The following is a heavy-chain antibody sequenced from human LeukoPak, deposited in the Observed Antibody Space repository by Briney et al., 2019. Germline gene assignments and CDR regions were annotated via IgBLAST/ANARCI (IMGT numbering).Heavy chain of an antibody. J-gene: IGHJ6*03. CDR2: IYYSGYT. D-gene: IGHD3-10*01. CDR3: ARTTMVRGTYYMDV. Sequence: SETLSLTCTVSGGSISSYYWSWIRQPPGKGLEWIGCIYYSGYTNYKSSLKSRVTISVDTSKNQFSLKLGSVTAADTAVYYCARTTMVRGTYYMDVWGKGTTVTVSS. CDR1: GGSISSYY. V-gene: IGHV4-59*01.